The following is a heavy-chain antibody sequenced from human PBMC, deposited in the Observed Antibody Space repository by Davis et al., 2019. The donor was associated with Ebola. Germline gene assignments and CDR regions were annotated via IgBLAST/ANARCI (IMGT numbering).Heavy chain of an antibody. CDR2: ISSSSSYI. Sequence: PGGSLRLSCAASGFTFSSYSMNWVRQAPGKGLEWVSSISSSSSYIYYADSVKGRFTISRDNAKNSLYLQMNSLRAEDTAVYYCARGILTGYYGYYYYGMDVWGQGTTVTVSS. CDR3: ARGILTGYYGYYYYGMDV. V-gene: IGHV3-21*01. J-gene: IGHJ6*02. D-gene: IGHD3-9*01. CDR1: GFTFSSYS.